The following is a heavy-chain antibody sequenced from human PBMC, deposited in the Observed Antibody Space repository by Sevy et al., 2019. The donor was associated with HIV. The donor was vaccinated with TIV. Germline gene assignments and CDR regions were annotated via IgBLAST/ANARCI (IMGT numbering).Heavy chain of an antibody. Sequence: GGSLRLSCAASVFTFSSYWRHWVRQAPGKGLVWVSRINSDGSSTTYADSVKGRFTISRDSAKNTLYLQMNSLRAEDTAVYYCARAHTAEIDYWGQGTLVTVSS. CDR3: ARAHTAEIDY. D-gene: IGHD5-18*01. CDR1: VFTFSSYW. CDR2: INSDGSST. J-gene: IGHJ4*02. V-gene: IGHV3-74*01.